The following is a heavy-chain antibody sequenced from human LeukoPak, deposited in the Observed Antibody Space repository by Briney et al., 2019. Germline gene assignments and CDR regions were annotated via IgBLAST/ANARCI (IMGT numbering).Heavy chain of an antibody. Sequence: ASVKVPCKASGGTFSSYDISWVRQAPGQGLEWMGWISAYNGNTNYAQKLQGRVTMTTDTSTSTAYMELRSLRSDDTAVYYCAREPYDFWSGYYSPYFDYWGQGTLVTVSS. CDR1: GGTFSSYD. D-gene: IGHD3-3*01. J-gene: IGHJ4*02. CDR2: ISAYNGNT. CDR3: AREPYDFWSGYYSPYFDY. V-gene: IGHV1-18*01.